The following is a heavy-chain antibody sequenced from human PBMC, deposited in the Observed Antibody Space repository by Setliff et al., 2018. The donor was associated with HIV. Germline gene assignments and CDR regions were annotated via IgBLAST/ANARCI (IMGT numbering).Heavy chain of an antibody. CDR3: ATDGGLWFGRHSYLQN. J-gene: IGHJ1*01. D-gene: IGHD3-10*01. V-gene: IGHV4-34*01. CDR2: ITHSGST. Sequence: SETLSLTCAVYGGSFSGYYWNWIRQSPGKGLEWIGEITHSGSTNYNPSLESRVTISIDTSKNQFSLKVNSVTAADTAVYYCATDGGLWFGRHSYLQNWGQGTLVTVSS. CDR1: GGSFSGYY.